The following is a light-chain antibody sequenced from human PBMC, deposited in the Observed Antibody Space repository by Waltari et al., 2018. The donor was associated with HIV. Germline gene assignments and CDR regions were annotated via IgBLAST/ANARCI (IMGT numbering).Light chain of an antibody. J-gene: IGLJ2*01. Sequence: QSPLTQPASVSGSPGQSITLSCNETSRDVSTYNLVSWYQQHPGKVPKLIIYEINKRPSGVSNRFSGSKSGNMASLTISGLQAEDEAFYHCCSYAGRSTFVLFGGGTKLTVL. CDR1: SRDVSTYNL. CDR2: EIN. CDR3: CSYAGRSTFVL. V-gene: IGLV2-23*02.